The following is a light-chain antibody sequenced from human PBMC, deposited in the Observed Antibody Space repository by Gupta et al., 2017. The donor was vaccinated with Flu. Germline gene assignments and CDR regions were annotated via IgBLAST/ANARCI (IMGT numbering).Light chain of an antibody. CDR1: QSISRW. Sequence: PSTLSASVGDRVTITCRASQSISRWVAWYQQKPGKAPKLLIYKASTLESGVPSRFSGSGSGTEFTLTISSLQPDDFATYYCQQDSSYPWAFGQGTKVEIK. J-gene: IGKJ1*01. CDR3: QQDSSYPWA. CDR2: KAS. V-gene: IGKV1-5*03.